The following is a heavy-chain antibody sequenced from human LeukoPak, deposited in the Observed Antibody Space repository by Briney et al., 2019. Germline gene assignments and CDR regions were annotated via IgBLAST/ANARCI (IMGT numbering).Heavy chain of an antibody. D-gene: IGHD3-22*01. J-gene: IGHJ4*02. V-gene: IGHV2-70*04. CDR2: IDWDDDK. CDR3: ARYDSSGYFDY. Sequence: SGPTLVNPTQTLTLTCTFSGFSLSTSGRRVSWIRQPPGKALEWLARIDWDDDKFYSTSLKTRLTISKDTSKNQVVLTMTNMDPVDTATYYCARYDSSGYFDYWGQGTLVTVSS. CDR1: GFSLSTSGRR.